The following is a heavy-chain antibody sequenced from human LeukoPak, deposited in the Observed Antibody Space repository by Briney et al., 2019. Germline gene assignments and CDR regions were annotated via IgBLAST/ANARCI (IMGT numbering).Heavy chain of an antibody. CDR1: GFTFTTYP. V-gene: IGHV3-23*01. CDR3: AKAPYCPNDVGRYFDY. D-gene: IGHD2-8*01. J-gene: IGHJ4*02. Sequence: PGGSLRLSCAASGFTFTTYPMSWVRQAPGKGLEWVSAISASGGGTYYADSVKGRFTISRDNSRSTVFLQMSSLRAEDTAVYSCAKAPYCPNDVGRYFDYWGQGILVTVSS. CDR2: ISASGGGT.